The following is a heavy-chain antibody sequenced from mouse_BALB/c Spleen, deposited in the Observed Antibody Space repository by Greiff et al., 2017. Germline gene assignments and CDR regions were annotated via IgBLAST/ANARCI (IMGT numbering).Heavy chain of an antibody. CDR3: ARRILYYGSSSYYAMDY. J-gene: IGHJ4*01. V-gene: IGHV3-2*02. CDR1: GYSITSDYA. Sequence: EVQLQESGPGLVKPSQSLSLTCTVTGYSITSDYAWNWIRQFPGNKLEWMGYISYSGSTSYNPSLKSRISITRDTSKNQFFLQLNSVSTEDTATYYCARRILYYGSSSYYAMDYWGQGTSVTVSS. CDR2: ISYSGST. D-gene: IGHD1-1*01.